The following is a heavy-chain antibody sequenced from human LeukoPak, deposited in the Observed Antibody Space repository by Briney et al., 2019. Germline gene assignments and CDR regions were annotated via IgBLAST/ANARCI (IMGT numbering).Heavy chain of an antibody. V-gene: IGHV6-1*01. J-gene: IGHJ3*02. CDR1: GDSVSSNSAT. CDR3: AARRRYSGSLYAFDI. D-gene: IGHD1-26*01. Sequence: SQTLSLTCAISGDSVSSNSATWSWIRQSPSRGLEWLARTYYKSKWYYDYAVSVKSRITINPDTSKNQFSLQLNSVTPEDTAVYYCAARRRYSGSLYAFDIWGQGTMVTVSS. CDR2: TYYKSKWYY.